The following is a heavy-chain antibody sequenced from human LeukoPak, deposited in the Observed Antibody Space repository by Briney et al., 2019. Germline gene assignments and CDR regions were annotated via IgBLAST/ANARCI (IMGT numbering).Heavy chain of an antibody. Sequence: ASVKVSCKASGYTFTSYYMHWVRQAPGQGLEWMGWINPNSGGTNYAQKFQGRVTMTRDTSISTAYMELSRLRSDDTAVYYCARVSSSWYQGAFDIWGQGTMVTVSS. CDR3: ARVSSSWYQGAFDI. D-gene: IGHD6-13*01. J-gene: IGHJ3*02. CDR1: GYTFTSYY. CDR2: INPNSGGT. V-gene: IGHV1-2*02.